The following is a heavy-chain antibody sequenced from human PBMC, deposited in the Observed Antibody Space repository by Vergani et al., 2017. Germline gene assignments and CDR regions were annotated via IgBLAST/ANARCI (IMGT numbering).Heavy chain of an antibody. CDR3: AKSDKRGVAIIEYFFDH. CDR1: GFKFDEYA. J-gene: IGHJ4*01. CDR2: ISLNSNSE. Sequence: EVELEEFGGGLAQPGMSLRLSCAASGFKFDEYAMHCVRQAPGKGLEWVAGISLNSNSEDYADSVEGRFTISRDNAKNSVFLQMSSLTSEDTAVYYCAKSDKRGVAIIEYFFDHWGHGSLVTVSS. D-gene: IGHD3-3*01. V-gene: IGHV3-9*01.